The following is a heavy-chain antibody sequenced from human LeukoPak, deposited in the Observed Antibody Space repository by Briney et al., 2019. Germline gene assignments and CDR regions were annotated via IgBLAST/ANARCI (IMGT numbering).Heavy chain of an antibody. V-gene: IGHV3-15*01. CDR3: TTESAPNYYDSSGYGY. J-gene: IGHJ4*02. CDR2: IKSKTDGGTT. D-gene: IGHD3-22*01. CDR1: TFTFSNAW. Sequence: GGSLRLSCAASTFTFSNAWMSWVRQAPGKGLEWVGRIKSKTDGGTTDYVAPVKGRFTISRDDSKNTLYLQMNSPKTEDTAVYYCTTESAPNYYDSSGYGYWGQGTLVTVSS.